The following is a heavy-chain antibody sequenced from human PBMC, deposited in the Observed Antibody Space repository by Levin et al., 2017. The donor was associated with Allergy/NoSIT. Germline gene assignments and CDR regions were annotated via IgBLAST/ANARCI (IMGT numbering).Heavy chain of an antibody. Sequence: PGGSLRLSCAASGITFSPYAMFWVRQAPGKGLEWVSGINGRGDYIEYADSVKGRFTISRDNFRDTVYLEMNSLTVDDTAVYYCVRDVVVGVQLDFDNWGQGTRVTVSS. D-gene: IGHD1-26*01. CDR2: INGRGDYI. CDR3: VRDVVVGVQLDFDN. J-gene: IGHJ4*02. V-gene: IGHV3-23*01. CDR1: GITFSPYA.